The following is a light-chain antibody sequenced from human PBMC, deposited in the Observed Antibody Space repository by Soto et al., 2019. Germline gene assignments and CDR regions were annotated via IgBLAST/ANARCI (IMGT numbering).Light chain of an antibody. Sequence: EIVLTQSPATLSVYPGERATLSCRASQSVSSNLAWYQQKPGQAPRLLIYGASTRATGIPARFSGSGSGTEFTLTISSLQSEDFAVYYCQQYNNWPGWTFGQGTKV. V-gene: IGKV3-15*01. CDR2: GAS. J-gene: IGKJ1*01. CDR1: QSVSSN. CDR3: QQYNNWPGWT.